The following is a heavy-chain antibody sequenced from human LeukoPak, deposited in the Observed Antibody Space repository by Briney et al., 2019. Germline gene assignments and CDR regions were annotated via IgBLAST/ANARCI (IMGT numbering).Heavy chain of an antibody. CDR1: GFTVNNAW. CDR3: TKTRTLGWAAFDV. CDR2: INSKADDGTT. D-gene: IGHD2-2*03. Sequence: PGGSLRLSCAASGFTVNNAWMSWVRQAPGKGLKWVGRINSKADDGTTDYAAPVNGRFIISRDDSKNTLYLQMNSLKTEDTAVYYCTKTRTLGWAAFDVWGQGTMVTVSS. V-gene: IGHV3-15*01. J-gene: IGHJ3*01.